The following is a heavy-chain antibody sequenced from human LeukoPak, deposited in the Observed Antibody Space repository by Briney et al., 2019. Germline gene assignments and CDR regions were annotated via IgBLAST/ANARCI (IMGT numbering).Heavy chain of an antibody. D-gene: IGHD3-10*01. CDR3: ASGRGYGSRFAWFDP. V-gene: IGHV4-39*07. CDR2: IYYSGST. CDR1: GGSISSSSYY. Sequence: PSETLSLTCTVSGGSISSSSYYWGWIRQPPGKGLEWIGSIYYSGSTYYNPSLKSRVTISVDTSKNQFSLKLSSVTAADTAVYYCASGRGYGSRFAWFDPWGQGTLVTVSS. J-gene: IGHJ5*02.